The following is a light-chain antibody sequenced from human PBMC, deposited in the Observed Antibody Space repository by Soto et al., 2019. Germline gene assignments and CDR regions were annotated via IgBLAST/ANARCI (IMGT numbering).Light chain of an antibody. J-gene: IGLJ1*01. CDR3: SSFSITSTLYV. CDR1: ASDIGGYAY. Sequence: QSFLTQPAAVSGSPGQSITISCAGTASDIGGYAYVSWYQQHPGKAPKVMIYEVSNRPSGVSNRFSGSRSGNTASLTISGLQAEDEADYYCSSFSITSTLYVFGSGTKVTVL. V-gene: IGLV2-14*01. CDR2: EVS.